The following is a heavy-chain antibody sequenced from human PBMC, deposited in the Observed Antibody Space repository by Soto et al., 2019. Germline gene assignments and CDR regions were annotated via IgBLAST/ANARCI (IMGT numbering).Heavy chain of an antibody. CDR2: IKQDGSDK. V-gene: IGHV3-7*03. CDR3: ARDGNFYDTSGFYSD. J-gene: IGHJ4*02. D-gene: IGHD3-22*01. CDR1: GFTFSSYW. Sequence: VQLVESGGGLVQPGGSLRLSCAASGFTFSSYWMNWVRQAPGKGLEWVANIKQDGSDKYYVDSVKGRFTISRDNAKKSLFLQMNSLRAEDTAMYYCARDGNFYDTSGFYSDWGQGTLVTVSS.